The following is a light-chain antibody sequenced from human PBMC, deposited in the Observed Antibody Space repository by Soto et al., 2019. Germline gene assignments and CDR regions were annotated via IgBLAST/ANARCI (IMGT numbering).Light chain of an antibody. CDR2: DNP. CDR3: PSFAKYLSAVV. J-gene: IGLJ2*01. Sequence: QSVLTQPPSVSGAPGERGTISCTGSSSDIGAGYRVRWYQQVPGTAPKLLIYDNPNRPSGVSVRFSGSKSGTSASLAISGLQAEDEAEYYCPSFAKYLSAVVFGGGTKLTVL. V-gene: IGLV1-40*01. CDR1: SSDIGAGYR.